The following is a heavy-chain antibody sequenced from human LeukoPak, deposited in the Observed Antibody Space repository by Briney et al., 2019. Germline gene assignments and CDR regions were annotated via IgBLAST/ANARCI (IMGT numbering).Heavy chain of an antibody. CDR1: GFTFRSYA. CDR3: AKVTMIVVVIAGFDY. J-gene: IGHJ4*02. V-gene: IGHV3-23*01. D-gene: IGHD3-22*01. Sequence: GGSLRLSCAASGFTFRSYAMTWVRQAPGKGLEWVSEISNVGTINYADSVKGRFTMSRDNSKNTLYLQMNSLRAEDTAVYYCAKVTMIVVVIAGFDYWGQGTLVTVSS. CDR2: ISNVGTI.